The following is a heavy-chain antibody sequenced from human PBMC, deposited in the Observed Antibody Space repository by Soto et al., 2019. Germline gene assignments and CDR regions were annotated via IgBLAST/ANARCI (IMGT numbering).Heavy chain of an antibody. V-gene: IGHV4-59*01. Sequence: SETLSLTCTVSGGSINSYYWSWIRQPPGKGLEWIGYIYYSGSTNYNPSLKSRVTISVDTSKNQFSLKLSSVTAADTAVYYCARGVDRNGILPNYWGQGTLVTVSS. CDR1: GGSINSYY. J-gene: IGHJ4*02. CDR3: ARGVDRNGILPNY. D-gene: IGHD1-26*01. CDR2: IYYSGST.